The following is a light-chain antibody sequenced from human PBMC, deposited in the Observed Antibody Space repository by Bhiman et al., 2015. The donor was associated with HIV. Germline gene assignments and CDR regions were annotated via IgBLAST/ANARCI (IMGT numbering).Light chain of an antibody. V-gene: IGLV1-40*01. J-gene: IGLJ2*01. CDR1: SSNIGAGFD. CDR2: DVS. Sequence: QSVLTQPPSVSGAPGQRVTISCTGSSSNIGAGFDVHWYHHLPGTAPKLMIYDVSQRPSGVSYRFSGSRSGDTASLTISGLQAEDEAHYYCSSYTGSSTFVFGGGTKLTVL. CDR3: SSYTGSSTFV.